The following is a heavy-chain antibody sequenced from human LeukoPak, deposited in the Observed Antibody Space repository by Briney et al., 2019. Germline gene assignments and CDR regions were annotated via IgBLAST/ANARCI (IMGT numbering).Heavy chain of an antibody. D-gene: IGHD3-3*01. J-gene: IGHJ3*02. Sequence: SQTLSLTCTVSGGSISSGDYYWSWIRQPPGKGLEWIGYIYYSGSTYYNPSLKSRVTISVDTSKNQFSLKLGSVTAADTAVYYCARDRPYDFWSGLSDDAFDIWGQGTMVTVSS. CDR2: IYYSGST. V-gene: IGHV4-30-4*08. CDR3: ARDRPYDFWSGLSDDAFDI. CDR1: GGSISSGDYY.